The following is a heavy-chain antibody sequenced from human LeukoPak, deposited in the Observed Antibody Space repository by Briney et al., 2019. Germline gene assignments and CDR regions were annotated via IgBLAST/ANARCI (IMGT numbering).Heavy chain of an antibody. D-gene: IGHD2-2*01. V-gene: IGHV4-59*01. J-gene: IGHJ6*02. Sequence: SETLSLTCTVSGGSISSYYWSWIRQPPGKGLEWIGYIYDSGSTNYNPSLKSRVTISVDTSKNQFSLKLSSVTAADAAVYYCARVGGTNYYYYGMDVWGQGTTVTVSS. CDR1: GGSISSYY. CDR3: ARVGGTNYYYYGMDV. CDR2: IYDSGST.